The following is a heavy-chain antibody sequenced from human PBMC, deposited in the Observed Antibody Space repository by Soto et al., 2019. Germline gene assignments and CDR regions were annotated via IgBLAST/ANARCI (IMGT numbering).Heavy chain of an antibody. V-gene: IGHV2-70*11. CDR2: IDWDDDK. J-gene: IGHJ4*02. CDR1: GFSLSTSGMC. CDR3: ARSPLYMVRGVIAEFDY. D-gene: IGHD3-10*01. Sequence: VSGPTLVNPTQTLTLTCTFSGFSLSTSGMCVSWIRQPPGKALEWLARIDWDDDKYYSTSLKTRLTISKDTSKNQVVLTMTNMDPVDTATYYCARSPLYMVRGVIAEFDYWGQGTLVTVSS.